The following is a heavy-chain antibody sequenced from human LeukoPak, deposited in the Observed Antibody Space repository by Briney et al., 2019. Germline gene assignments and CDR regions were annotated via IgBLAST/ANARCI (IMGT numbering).Heavy chain of an antibody. Sequence: GGSLQISWKASGCVFTSYWIGWVRQMPGKGLGGVGIIYPADSDTKYSPSFQGQVTVSADKSISTAYLQWSSLKASDTAIYFCARTGYSSGWYVGSFQYWGQGTLVTVSS. V-gene: IGHV5-51*01. CDR1: GCVFTSYW. D-gene: IGHD6-19*01. CDR2: IYPADSDT. CDR3: ARTGYSSGWYVGSFQY. J-gene: IGHJ4*02.